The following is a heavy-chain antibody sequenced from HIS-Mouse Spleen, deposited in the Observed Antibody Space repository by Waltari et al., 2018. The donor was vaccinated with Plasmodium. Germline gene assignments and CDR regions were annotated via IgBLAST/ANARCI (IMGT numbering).Heavy chain of an antibody. CDR2: ISPYSGNT. CDR3: ARGSARDAFDI. J-gene: IGHJ3*02. Sequence: QVQLVQSGAEVKKPGASVKVSCKASGYTFTSYGISWVRQAPGQGLEWMGWISPYSGNTIFAQKLQGRVTMTTVTSTSTAYREMRSLRSGDTAVYYCARGSARDAFDIWGQGTMVTVSS. D-gene: IGHD6-25*01. V-gene: IGHV1-18*01. CDR1: GYTFTSYG.